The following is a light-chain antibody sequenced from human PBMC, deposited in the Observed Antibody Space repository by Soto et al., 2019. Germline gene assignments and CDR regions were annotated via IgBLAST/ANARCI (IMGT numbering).Light chain of an antibody. CDR1: SSDVGGYDF. CDR2: NVY. CDR3: SSYARSSTLV. V-gene: IGLV2-14*03. J-gene: IGLJ1*01. Sequence: QSALTQPASVSGSPGQSITLSCTGTSSDVGGYDFVSWYEHHPGKAPKLIIYNVYYRPSGVSDRFSGSKSGNTASLTISGLQAEDEADYYFSSYARSSTLVVGTGTKVTVL.